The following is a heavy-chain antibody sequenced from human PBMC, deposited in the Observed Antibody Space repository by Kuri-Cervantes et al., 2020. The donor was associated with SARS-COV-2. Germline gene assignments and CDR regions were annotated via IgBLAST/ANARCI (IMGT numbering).Heavy chain of an antibody. J-gene: IGHJ4*02. D-gene: IGHD3-3*01. V-gene: IGHV3-30*04. CDR3: AKETALRFLDGFDY. CDR2: ISYDGSNK. CDR1: GFTFSSYA. Sequence: GESLKISCAASGFTFSSYAMHWVRQAPGKGLEWVAVISYDGSNKYYADSVKGRFTISRDNSKNTLYLQMNSLRAEDTAVYYCAKETALRFLDGFDYWGQGTLVTVSS.